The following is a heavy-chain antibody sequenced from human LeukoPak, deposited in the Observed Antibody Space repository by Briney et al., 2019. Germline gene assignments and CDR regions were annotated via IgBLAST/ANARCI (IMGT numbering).Heavy chain of an antibody. J-gene: IGHJ4*02. V-gene: IGHV3-30-3*01. CDR1: GFTFSSYA. CDR3: ARVNNYDRRNDFDY. D-gene: IGHD3-22*01. CDR2: ISYDGSNK. Sequence: GGSLRLSCAASGFTFSSYAVHWVRQAPGKGLEWVAVISYDGSNKYYADSVKGRFTISRDNSKNTLYLQMNSLRAEDTAVYYCARVNNYDRRNDFDYWGQGTLVTVSS.